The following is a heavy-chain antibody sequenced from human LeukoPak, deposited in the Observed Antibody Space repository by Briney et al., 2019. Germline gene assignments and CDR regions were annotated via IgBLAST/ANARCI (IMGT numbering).Heavy chain of an antibody. D-gene: IGHD7-27*01. Sequence: GGSLRLSCAATGFTFSSYPMNWVRQAPGKGLEWRSYLGSTSTNNAISYAGSVKGRFTSSRDNAKNSVYLQMNSLRDDDTAVYYCERDHKWGFDYWGQGILVTVSS. V-gene: IGHV3-48*02. J-gene: IGHJ4*02. CDR3: ERDHKWGFDY. CDR2: LGSTSTNNAI. CDR1: GFTFSSYP.